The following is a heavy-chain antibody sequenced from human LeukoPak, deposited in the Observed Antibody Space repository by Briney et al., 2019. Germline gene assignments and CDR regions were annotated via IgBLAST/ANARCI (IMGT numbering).Heavy chain of an antibody. CDR2: IYYTGST. CDR1: GGSMSTYY. D-gene: IGHD1-14*01. J-gene: IGHJ4*02. Sequence: ASETLSLTCTVSGGSMSTYYWTWIRQPPGKGLEWMGFIYYTGSTNYNPSLKSRVTISVDTSKNQFSLKLSSVTAADTAVYYCAGMRITTPTVRTLDYWGQGTLVTVSS. CDR3: AGMRITTPTVRTLDY. V-gene: IGHV4-59*01.